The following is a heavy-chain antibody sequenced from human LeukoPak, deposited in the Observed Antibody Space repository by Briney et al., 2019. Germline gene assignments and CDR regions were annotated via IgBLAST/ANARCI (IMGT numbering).Heavy chain of an antibody. CDR1: GFTFGDDH. Sequence: PGGSLRLSCVVSGFTFGDDHMVWDRQAPGRGLESLSSISRSGDRTYYLDSVKGRFTISRDNSKSTLYLQVDSLRAEDTAIYYCAKLFCTDESYWYGMDVWGQGATVTDSS. V-gene: IGHV3-23*01. CDR2: ISRSGDRT. CDR3: AKLFCTDESYWYGMDV. D-gene: IGHD2-21*01. J-gene: IGHJ6*02.